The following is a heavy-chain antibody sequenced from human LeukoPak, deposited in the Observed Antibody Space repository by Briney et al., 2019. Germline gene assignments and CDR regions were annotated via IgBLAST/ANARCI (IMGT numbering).Heavy chain of an antibody. V-gene: IGHV4-39*07. CDR1: GGSISSSSYY. J-gene: IGHJ4*02. CDR2: IYYSGST. Sequence: PSETLSLTCTVSGGSISSSSYYWGWIRQPPGKGLEWIGSIYYSGSTYYNPSLKSRVTISVDTSKNQFSLKLSSVTAADTAVYYCARNPSSYYYDSSGYPTWFDYWGQGTLVTVSS. D-gene: IGHD3-22*01. CDR3: ARNPSSYYYDSSGYPTWFDY.